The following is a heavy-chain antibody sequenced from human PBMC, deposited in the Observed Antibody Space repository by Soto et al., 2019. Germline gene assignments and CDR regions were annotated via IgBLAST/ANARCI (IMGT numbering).Heavy chain of an antibody. V-gene: IGHV4-34*01. Sequence: SETLSLTCAVYGGSFIGYYWSWIRQPPGKGLEWIGEINHSGSTNYNPSLKSRVTISVDTSKNQFSLKLSSVTAADTAVYYCARVGGSRRGCFDPWGQGTLVTVSS. J-gene: IGHJ5*02. D-gene: IGHD2-8*01. CDR2: INHSGST. CDR1: GGSFIGYY. CDR3: ARVGGSRRGCFDP.